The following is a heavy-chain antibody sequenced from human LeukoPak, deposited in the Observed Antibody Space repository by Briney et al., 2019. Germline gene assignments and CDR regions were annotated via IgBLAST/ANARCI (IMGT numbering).Heavy chain of an antibody. V-gene: IGHV4-39*07. Sequence: PSETLSLTCTVSGGSISSSSYYWGWIRQPPGKGLEWIGGIYYSGSTYYNPSLKSRVTISLDTSKNQFSLKLSSVTAADTAVYYCARQGFGSSYFDYWGQGTLVTVSS. CDR1: GGSISSSSYY. J-gene: IGHJ4*02. CDR2: IYYSGST. CDR3: ARQGFGSSYFDY. D-gene: IGHD3-16*01.